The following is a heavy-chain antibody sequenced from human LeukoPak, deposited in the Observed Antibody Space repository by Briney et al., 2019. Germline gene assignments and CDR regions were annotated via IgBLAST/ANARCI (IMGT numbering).Heavy chain of an antibody. CDR2: IYYSGTT. CDR1: GGSISSTNYY. D-gene: IGHD7-27*01. J-gene: IGHJ4*02. V-gene: IGHV4-39*01. Sequence: SETLSPTCTVSGGSISSTNYYWGWIRQPPGKGLEWIGSIYYSGTTYYRESLKNRITISIDTSKNQFSLKLRSVNAADTAVYYCARRYAGDTFDYWGQGTLVTVSS. CDR3: ARRYAGDTFDY.